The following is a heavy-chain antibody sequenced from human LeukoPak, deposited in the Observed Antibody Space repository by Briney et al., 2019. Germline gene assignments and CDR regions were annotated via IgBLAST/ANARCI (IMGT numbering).Heavy chain of an antibody. CDR3: ARGYCTNGVCYTPESHV. CDR1: GYTFTNYY. J-gene: IGHJ6*04. D-gene: IGHD2-8*01. Sequence: ASVKVSCKASGYTFTNYYIHWVRQAPGQGLECMGIINPSGGSTSYAQKFQGRVTMTRDTSISTAYMELSRLRSDDTAVYYCARGYCTNGVCYTPESHVWGKGTTVTVSS. V-gene: IGHV1-46*01. CDR2: INPSGGST.